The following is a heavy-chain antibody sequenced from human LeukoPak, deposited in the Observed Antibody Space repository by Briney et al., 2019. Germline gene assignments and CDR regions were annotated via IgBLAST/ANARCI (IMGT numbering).Heavy chain of an antibody. D-gene: IGHD4-17*01. CDR3: ASLDYGDYYFDY. V-gene: IGHV4-59*08. CDR2: IYYSGTT. Sequence: KTSETLSLTCTVSGATISSYYWSWIRQPPGKGLEWIGYIYYSGTTNYNPSLKSRVTISVDTSKNQFSLKLSSVTAADTAVYYCASLDYGDYYFDYWGQGTLVTVSS. CDR1: GATISSYY. J-gene: IGHJ4*02.